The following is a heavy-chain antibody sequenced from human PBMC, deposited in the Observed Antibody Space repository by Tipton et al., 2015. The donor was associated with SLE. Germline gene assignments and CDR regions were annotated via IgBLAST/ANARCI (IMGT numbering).Heavy chain of an antibody. D-gene: IGHD3-10*01. CDR1: GGSISSSYY. J-gene: IGHJ6*03. Sequence: TLSLTCTVSGGSISSSYYWGWIRQSPGKGLEWIGSISYTGSTYYNPSLKSRVTISVDMSKNQFSLKLTSVTAADTAVYYCTRGHFNSGTFPYYNYYYYMDVWGKGLRSPSP. V-gene: IGHV4-39*07. CDR2: ISYTGST. CDR3: TRGHFNSGTFPYYNYYYYMDV.